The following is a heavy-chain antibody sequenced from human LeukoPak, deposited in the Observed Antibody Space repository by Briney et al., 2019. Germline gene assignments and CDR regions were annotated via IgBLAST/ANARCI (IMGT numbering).Heavy chain of an antibody. CDR1: GDTFTSYD. J-gene: IGHJ3*02. V-gene: IGHV1-8*01. Sequence: ASVKVSCKASGDTFTSYDINWVRQATGQGLEWMGWINPNSGNTGYAQKFQGRVTMTRNTSISTAYMELSSLRSEDTAVYYCARVPPGYCSGGSCYSPGAFDIWGQGTMVTVSS. D-gene: IGHD2-15*01. CDR2: INPNSGNT. CDR3: ARVPPGYCSGGSCYSPGAFDI.